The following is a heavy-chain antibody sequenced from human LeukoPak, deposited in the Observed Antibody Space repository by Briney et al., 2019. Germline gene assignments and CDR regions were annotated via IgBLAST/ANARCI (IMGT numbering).Heavy chain of an antibody. V-gene: IGHV4-59*01. J-gene: IGHJ4*02. CDR3: AGTRQWLAFDS. D-gene: IGHD6-19*01. CDR1: GGYINNYF. Sequence: SETLSVTCTASGGYINNYFFSWIRQPPGGGVEYIGCIHNGGDTNYNPSLKSRVTISEDTSKNQLSLKLSSVTAADTAVYYCAGTRQWLAFDSWGQGTLVTVSS. CDR2: IHNGGDT.